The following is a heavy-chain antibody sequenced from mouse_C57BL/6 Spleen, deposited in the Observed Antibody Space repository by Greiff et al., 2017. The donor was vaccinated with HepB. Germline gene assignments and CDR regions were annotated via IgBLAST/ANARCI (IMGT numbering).Heavy chain of an antibody. CDR3: TTYYRKMDYFDY. CDR2: IDPETGGT. V-gene: IGHV1-15*01. D-gene: IGHD2-12*01. J-gene: IGHJ2*01. CDR1: GYTFTDYE. Sequence: QVQLKESGAELVRPGASVTLSCKASGYTFTDYEMHWVKQTPVHGLEWIGAIDPETGGTAYNQKFKGKAILTADKSTSPAYMELRSLTSEDSAVYYCTTYYRKMDYFDYWGQGTTLTVSS.